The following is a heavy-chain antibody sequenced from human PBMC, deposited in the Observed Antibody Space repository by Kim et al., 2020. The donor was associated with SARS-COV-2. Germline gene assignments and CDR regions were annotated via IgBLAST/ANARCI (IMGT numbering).Heavy chain of an antibody. V-gene: IGHV3-30*18. D-gene: IGHD4-17*01. CDR1: GFTFSSYG. J-gene: IGHJ5*02. CDR3: AKDGASTVTTPGDP. CDR2: ISYDGSNK. Sequence: GGSLRLSCAASGFTFSSYGMHWVRQAPGKGLEWVAVISYDGSNKYYADSVKGRFTISRDNSKNTLYLQMNSLRAEDTAVYYWAKDGASTVTTPGDPWGQGTLFTVSS.